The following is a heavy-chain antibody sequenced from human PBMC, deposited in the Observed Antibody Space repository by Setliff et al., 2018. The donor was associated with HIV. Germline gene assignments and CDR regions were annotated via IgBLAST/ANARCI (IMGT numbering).Heavy chain of an antibody. CDR2: NYYSGST. CDR3: ARDGPLEGSYRYYYYYMDV. CDR1: GGSISSHY. D-gene: IGHD3-10*01. Sequence: SETLSLTCPVSGGSISSHYWSWIRQPPGKGLEWIGYNYYSGSTNYNPSLKSRVTISVDTSKNQFSLKLSSVTAADTAVYYCARDGPLEGSYRYYYYYMDVWGKGTTVTVSS. J-gene: IGHJ6*03. V-gene: IGHV4-59*11.